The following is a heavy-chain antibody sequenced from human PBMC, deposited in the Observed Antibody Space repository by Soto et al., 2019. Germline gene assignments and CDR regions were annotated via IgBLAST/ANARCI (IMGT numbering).Heavy chain of an antibody. D-gene: IGHD1-1*01. V-gene: IGHV1-2*04. CDR1: VYTFTGYY. Sequence: ASVKVSCKASVYTFTGYYMHCVRQANRQGLEWMGWINPNSGGTNYAQKFQGWATMTRDTSISTAYMELSRLRSDDTAVYYCARQRLLQLERTDYYYYGMDVWGQGTTVTVSS. CDR2: INPNSGGT. J-gene: IGHJ6*02. CDR3: ARQRLLQLERTDYYYYGMDV.